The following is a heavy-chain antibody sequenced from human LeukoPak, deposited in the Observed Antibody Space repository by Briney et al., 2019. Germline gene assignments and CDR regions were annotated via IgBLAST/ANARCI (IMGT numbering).Heavy chain of an antibody. D-gene: IGHD6-19*01. CDR1: GGSISSYY. V-gene: IGHV4-59*01. J-gene: IGHJ4*02. CDR3: ARGRGQWLPEFDY. Sequence: PSETLSLTCTVSGGSISSYYWSWIRQPPGKGLEWIGYIYYSGSTNYNPSLKRRVTISVDTSKNQFSLKLSSVTAADTAVYYCARGRGQWLPEFDYWGQGTLVTVSS. CDR2: IYYSGST.